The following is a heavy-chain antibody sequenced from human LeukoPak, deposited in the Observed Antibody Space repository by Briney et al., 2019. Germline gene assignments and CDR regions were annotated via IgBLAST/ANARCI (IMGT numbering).Heavy chain of an antibody. D-gene: IGHD1-26*01. CDR1: GFTFSHYG. CDR2: ISYDGSNK. V-gene: IGHV3-30*18. J-gene: IGHJ4*02. Sequence: PGGSLRLSCAASGFTFSHYGMHWVRQAPGKGLEWVTLISYDGSNKKYADSVKGRFTISRDNSKNTLYLQMNSLRGEDTAVYYCAKDRSGSYDHFDYWGQGTRVTVSS. CDR3: AKDRSGSYDHFDY.